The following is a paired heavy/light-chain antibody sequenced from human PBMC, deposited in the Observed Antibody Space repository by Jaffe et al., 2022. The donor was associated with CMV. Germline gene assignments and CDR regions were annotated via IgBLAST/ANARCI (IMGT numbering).Light chain of an antibody. CDR2: GAS. V-gene: IGKV3-20*01. J-gene: IGKJ1*01. CDR1: QSVSNY. CDR3: QQYNNSPRT. Sequence: EIVLTQSPGTLSLSPGESATLSCRASQSVSNYLAWYQQKPGQAPRVLIYGASRRATGIPDRFSGSGSGTDFTLTITRLEPEDFGAYYCQQYNNSPRTFGQGTKVEI.
Heavy chain of an antibody. Sequence: EVQVLETGGGLIQPGGSLRLSCAASGFTVNLNYMSWVRQAPGKGLEWVSIIYSGGSTYYADSVKGRFTISRDTSKNMVYLQMNSLRVEDTAFYYCARETFEGWFDPWGQGTLVTVSS. V-gene: IGHV3-53*02. CDR2: IYSGGST. CDR3: ARETFEGWFDP. CDR1: GFTVNLNY. J-gene: IGHJ5*02.